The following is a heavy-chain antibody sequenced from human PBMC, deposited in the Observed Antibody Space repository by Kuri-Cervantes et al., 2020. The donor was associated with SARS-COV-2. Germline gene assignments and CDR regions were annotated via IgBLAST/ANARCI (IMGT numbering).Heavy chain of an antibody. D-gene: IGHD2-15*01. V-gene: IGHV3-30-3*01. Sequence: GESLKISCAASGFTFISYAMHWVRQAPGKGLEWVAVISYDGSNKYFAESVKGRFTISSDNSKNTLYLQMSILRAEDTAMYYCARDRIGVHGSWGQGTLVTVSS. CDR2: ISYDGSNK. J-gene: IGHJ5*02. CDR1: GFTFISYA. CDR3: ARDRIGVHGS.